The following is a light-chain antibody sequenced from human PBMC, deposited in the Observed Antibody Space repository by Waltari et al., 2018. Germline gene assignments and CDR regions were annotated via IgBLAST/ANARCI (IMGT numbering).Light chain of an antibody. J-gene: IGKJ1*01. CDR3: MQSLQALWT. Sequence: DIVVTQSRLSLPVTPGEPASISCRSSQSLLHSNGYNYLDWYLQKPGQSPQLLIYLGSNRASGVPDRFSGTGSGTDFTLKINRVQAEDVGVYYCMQSLQALWTFGQGTKVEIK. CDR2: LGS. V-gene: IGKV2-28*01. CDR1: QSLLHSNGYNY.